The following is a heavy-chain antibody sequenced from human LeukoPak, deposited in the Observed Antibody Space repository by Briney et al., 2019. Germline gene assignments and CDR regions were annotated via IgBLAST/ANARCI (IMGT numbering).Heavy chain of an antibody. D-gene: IGHD4-17*01. Sequence: GESLKISCKGSGYTFSNYWIAWVRQMPGKGLELMGIIYPGDSDTRYSPSFQGHVTISADKSTSTAFLQWSSLKASDTAVYYCAIYGDYVQGNCFYYMDVWGKGTTVTVSS. CDR3: AIYGDYVQGNCFYYMDV. J-gene: IGHJ6*03. CDR1: GYTFSNYW. V-gene: IGHV5-51*01. CDR2: IYPGDSDT.